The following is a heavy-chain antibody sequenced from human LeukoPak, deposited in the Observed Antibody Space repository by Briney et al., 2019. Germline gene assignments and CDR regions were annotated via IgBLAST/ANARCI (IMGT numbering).Heavy chain of an antibody. CDR3: ARDNRRVKDY. J-gene: IGHJ4*02. D-gene: IGHD1-14*01. CDR2: IHYSGST. V-gene: IGHV4-30-4*01. Sequence: SETLSLTCTVSGGSIIGGDYTWNWIRQPPGKGLEWIGYIHYSGSTFYSPSLRSRVTISVDTSKNQFSLILNSATAADTAVYYCARDNRRVKDYWGQGSPVTVSS. CDR1: GGSIIGGDYT.